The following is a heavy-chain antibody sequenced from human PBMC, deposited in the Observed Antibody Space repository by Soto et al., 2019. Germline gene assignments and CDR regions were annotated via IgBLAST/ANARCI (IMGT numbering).Heavy chain of an antibody. Sequence: QVQLVQSGAEVKKPGSAIRVSCKTFGGTFDTNAISWVRQAPGQGPEWMGGILPIFGAASYAQRFKGRLSITADRSTNTAYLELSELSSEDTATYYCAREIMTSWFDSWGQGTLVTVSS. CDR1: GGTFDTNA. J-gene: IGHJ5*01. CDR2: ILPIFGAA. V-gene: IGHV1-69*06. D-gene: IGHD2-2*01. CDR3: AREIMTSWFDS.